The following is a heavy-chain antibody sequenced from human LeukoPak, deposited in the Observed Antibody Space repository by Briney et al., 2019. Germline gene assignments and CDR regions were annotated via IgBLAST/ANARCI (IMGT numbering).Heavy chain of an antibody. Sequence: SSVKVSCKASGGTFSSYAIGWVRQAPGQGLEWMGGIIPIFGTANYAQKFQGRVTITTDESTSTAYMELSSLRSEDTAVYYCAGSNYYDSSGYYHYFDYWGQGTLVTVSS. CDR1: GGTFSSYA. D-gene: IGHD3-22*01. CDR2: IIPIFGTA. V-gene: IGHV1-69*05. J-gene: IGHJ4*02. CDR3: AGSNYYDSSGYYHYFDY.